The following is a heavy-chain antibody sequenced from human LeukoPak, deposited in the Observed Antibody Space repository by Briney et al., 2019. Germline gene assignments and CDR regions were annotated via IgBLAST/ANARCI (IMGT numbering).Heavy chain of an antibody. J-gene: IGHJ4*02. CDR3: AREGRYSYVWQKFDC. CDR1: GFTFSSYW. Sequence: PGGSLRLSCAASGFTFSSYWMSWVRQAPGKGLEWVANIKQDGSEKYYVDSVKGRFTISRDNAKNSLYLQMNSLRAEDTAVYYCAREGRYSYVWQKFDCWGQGTLVTVSS. CDR2: IKQDGSEK. D-gene: IGHD5-18*01. V-gene: IGHV3-7*01.